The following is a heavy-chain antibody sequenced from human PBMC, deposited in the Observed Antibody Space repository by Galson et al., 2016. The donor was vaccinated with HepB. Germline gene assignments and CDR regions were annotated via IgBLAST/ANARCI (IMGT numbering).Heavy chain of an antibody. CDR2: TIGHGDSR. V-gene: IGHV3-64*02. CDR3: ARVGSGNDY. CDR1: GFTFSSYS. J-gene: IGHJ4*02. D-gene: IGHD1-1*01. Sequence: SLRLSCAASGFTFSSYSMHCVRQAPGQGLESVSATIGHGDSRYYADSVKGRFTINRDNSKNMLYLRMDSLRAEDMAVYYCARVGSGNDYWGQGTLVTVSS.